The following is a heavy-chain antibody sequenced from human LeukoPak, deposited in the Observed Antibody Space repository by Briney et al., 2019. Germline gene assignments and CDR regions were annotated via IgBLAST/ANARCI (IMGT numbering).Heavy chain of an antibody. CDR3: ARESAFDI. J-gene: IGHJ3*02. CDR2: INSDGRRT. V-gene: IGHV3-74*01. Sequence: GGSLRLSCAASGFAFSSYWMHWVRHGPGKGLVWVSRINSDGRRTTYADSVKARFTFSRDNTNNTRHLQLNRLRPRHTAVYYCARESAFDIWGQGTMVTVSS. CDR1: GFAFSSYW.